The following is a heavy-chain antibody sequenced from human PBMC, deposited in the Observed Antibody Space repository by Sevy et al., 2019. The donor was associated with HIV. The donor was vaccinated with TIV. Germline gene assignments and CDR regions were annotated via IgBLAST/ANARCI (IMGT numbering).Heavy chain of an antibody. D-gene: IGHD3-16*01. CDR2: ISYAGSNE. Sequence: GGSLRLSCAASTFTFGHYAMHWVRQAPGKGLQWVAGISYAGSNEYYTDSVKGRFTISRDNSKNTLNLEMNNLRVEDTALYYCARDWGTPPTAILNYFDLWGQGIPVTVSS. J-gene: IGHJ5*02. CDR1: TFTFGHYA. V-gene: IGHV3-30*04. CDR3: ARDWGTPPTAILNYFDL.